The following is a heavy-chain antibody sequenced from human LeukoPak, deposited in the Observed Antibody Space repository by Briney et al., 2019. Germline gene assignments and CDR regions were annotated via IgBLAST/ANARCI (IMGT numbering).Heavy chain of an antibody. D-gene: IGHD6-19*01. CDR1: GGSISSYY. V-gene: IGHV4-59*01. CDR2: IYYSGST. J-gene: IGHJ4*02. Sequence: SETLSLTCTVSGGSISSYYWSWIRQPPGKGLEWIGYIYYSGSTNYNPSLKSRVTISVDTSKNQFSLELRSVTAADTAVYYCARSSGWSFFFDYWGQGTLVTVSS. CDR3: ARSSGWSFFFDY.